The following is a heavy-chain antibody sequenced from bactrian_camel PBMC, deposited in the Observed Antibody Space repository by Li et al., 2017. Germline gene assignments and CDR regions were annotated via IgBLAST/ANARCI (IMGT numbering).Heavy chain of an antibody. CDR1: GDTSGSSC. Sequence: HVQLVESGGGSVQTGGSLRLSCAASGDTSGSSCMGWFRQAPGQPREGIATIDHNGVTSYRQTVKGRFTISKDHAKNTLYLQMDNLKPEDTAMYYCAAEDLATIFVCHIVKPFTHWGQGTQVTVS. D-gene: IGHD4*01. J-gene: IGHJ4*01. CDR3: AAEDLATIFVCHIVKPFTH. CDR2: IDHNGVT. V-gene: IGHV3S53*01.